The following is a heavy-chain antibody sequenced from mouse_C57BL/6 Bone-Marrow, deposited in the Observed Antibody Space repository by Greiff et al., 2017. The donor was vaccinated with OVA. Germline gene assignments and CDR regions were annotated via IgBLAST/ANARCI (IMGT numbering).Heavy chain of an antibody. CDR2: ISSGGDYT. CDR3: TRLLDAMDY. Sequence: EVQVVESGAGLVKPGGSLKLSCAASGFTFSSYAMSWVRQTPEKRLEWVAYISSGGDYTYYADTVKGRFTISIYNARNTLYLQMSSLNSEDTAMYYCTRLLDAMDYWGQGTSVTVSS. J-gene: IGHJ4*01. D-gene: IGHD2-1*01. V-gene: IGHV5-9-1*02. CDR1: GFTFSSYA.